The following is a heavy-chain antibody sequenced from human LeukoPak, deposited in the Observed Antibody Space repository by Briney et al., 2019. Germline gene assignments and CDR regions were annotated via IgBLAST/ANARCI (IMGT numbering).Heavy chain of an antibody. CDR2: IRSDGSDK. D-gene: IGHD1-26*01. V-gene: IGHV3-30*02. CDR1: AFTFRSYG. Sequence: GGSLRLSCAASAFTFRSYGMHWVRQAPGKGLEWVAFIRSDGSDKYYADSVKGRFTISRDNSKNTLFLRMNSLRAEDTAVFYCAKDLGLGTYEGLDYWGQGTLVTVSS. J-gene: IGHJ4*02. CDR3: AKDLGLGTYEGLDY.